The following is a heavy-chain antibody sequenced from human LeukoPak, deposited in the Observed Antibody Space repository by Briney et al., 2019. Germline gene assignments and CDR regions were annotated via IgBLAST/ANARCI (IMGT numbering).Heavy chain of an antibody. Sequence: SVKVSCKASGGTFSSYTISWVRQAPGQGLEWMGRIIPILGIANYAQKFQGRVTITADKSTSTAYMELSSLGSEDTAVYYCARGSITMITGYFDYWGQGTLVTVSS. CDR3: ARGSITMITGYFDY. CDR2: IIPILGIA. J-gene: IGHJ4*02. D-gene: IGHD3-22*01. CDR1: GGTFSSYT. V-gene: IGHV1-69*02.